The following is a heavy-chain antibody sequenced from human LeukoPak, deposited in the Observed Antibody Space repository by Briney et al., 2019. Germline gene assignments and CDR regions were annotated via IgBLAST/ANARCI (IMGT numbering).Heavy chain of an antibody. Sequence: PSETLSLTCTVSGGSISSSSYYWGWIRQPPGKGLEWIGSIYYSGSTYYNPSLKSRVTISVDTSKNQFSLKLSSVTAADTAVYYCARRNYYGSGSYYKSLSEDANYVHWGQGTLVTVSS. D-gene: IGHD3-10*01. J-gene: IGHJ4*02. V-gene: IGHV4-39*01. CDR1: GGSISSSSYY. CDR3: ARRNYYGSGSYYKSLSEDANYVH. CDR2: IYYSGST.